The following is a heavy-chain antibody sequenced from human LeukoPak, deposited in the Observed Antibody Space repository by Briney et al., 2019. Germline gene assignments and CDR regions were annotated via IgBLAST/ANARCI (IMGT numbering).Heavy chain of an antibody. Sequence: PGASLRLSCAASGFTFSSYEMNWVRQAPGKGLEWVSYITSSGSTIYYAASVKGRFTISRDNAKNSLYLQMNSLRAEDTAVYYCARDGKGRNRIGYYFDYWGQGTLVTVSS. V-gene: IGHV3-48*03. CDR3: ARDGKGRNRIGYYFDY. CDR1: GFTFSSYE. D-gene: IGHD3-10*01. J-gene: IGHJ4*02. CDR2: ITSSGSTI.